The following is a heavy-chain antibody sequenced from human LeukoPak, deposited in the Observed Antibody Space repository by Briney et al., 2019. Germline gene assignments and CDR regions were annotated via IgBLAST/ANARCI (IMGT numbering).Heavy chain of an antibody. V-gene: IGHV1-46*01. CDR2: INPSGSST. J-gene: IGHJ4*02. CDR1: GDTFTNYY. Sequence: ASVKVSCKASGDTFTNYYIHWVRQAPGQGLEWMGIINPSGSSTSYAQKFQGRVTMTRDTSTSTVNMELSNLRSEDTAVYYCAREGFYGRELFPAFDYWGQGTLVTVSS. D-gene: IGHD3-10*01. CDR3: AREGFYGRELFPAFDY.